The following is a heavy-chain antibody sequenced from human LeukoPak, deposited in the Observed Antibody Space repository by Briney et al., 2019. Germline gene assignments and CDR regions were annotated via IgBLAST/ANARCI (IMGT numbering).Heavy chain of an antibody. J-gene: IGHJ4*02. V-gene: IGHV4-34*01. CDR1: GGSFSGYY. CDR2: INHSGST. CDR3: ARIPGCKSRSGSYYNFRGVCYFDY. Sequence: SETLSLTCAVYGGSFSGYYWSWIRQPPGKGLEWIGEINHSGSTNYNPSLKSRVTISVDTSKNQFSLKLSSVTAADTAVYYCARIPGCKSRSGSYYNFRGVCYFDYWGQGTLVTVSS. D-gene: IGHD3-10*01.